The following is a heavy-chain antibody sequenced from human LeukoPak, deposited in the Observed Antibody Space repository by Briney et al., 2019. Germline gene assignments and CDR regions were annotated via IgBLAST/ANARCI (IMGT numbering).Heavy chain of an antibody. CDR3: ARLNIVATIRYYYYYGMDV. J-gene: IGHJ6*04. D-gene: IGHD5-12*01. V-gene: IGHV3-48*03. CDR2: ISSSGSTI. CDR1: GFTFSSYE. Sequence: GGSLRLSCAASGFTFSSYEMNWVRQAPGRGLEWVSYISSSGSTIYYADSVKGRFTISRDNAKNSLYLQMNSLRAEDTAVYYCARLNIVATIRYYYYYGMDVWGKGTTVTVSS.